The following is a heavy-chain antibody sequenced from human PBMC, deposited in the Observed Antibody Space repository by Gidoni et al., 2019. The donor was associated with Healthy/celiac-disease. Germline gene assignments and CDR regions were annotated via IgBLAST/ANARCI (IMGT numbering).Heavy chain of an antibody. J-gene: IGHJ6*02. CDR2: IKSKTDGGTT. CDR3: TYGGWYRVYYYYGMDV. CDR1: GFTFSNAW. Sequence: EVQLVESGGGLVKPGGSLRLSCAASGFTFSNAWMNWVRQAPGKGLEWVGRIKSKTDGGTTDYAAPVKGRFTISRDDSKNTLYLQMNSLKTEDTAVYYCTYGGWYRVYYYYGMDVWGQGTTVTVSS. D-gene: IGHD6-19*01. V-gene: IGHV3-15*07.